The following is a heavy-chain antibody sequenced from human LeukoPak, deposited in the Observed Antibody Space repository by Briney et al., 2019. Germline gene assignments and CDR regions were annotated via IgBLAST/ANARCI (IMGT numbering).Heavy chain of an antibody. CDR2: IWYDGGNK. V-gene: IGHV3-33*06. D-gene: IGHD6-6*01. J-gene: IGHJ6*02. CDR1: GFTFSYHW. CDR3: AKLGGSSGHYYYYGLDV. Sequence: GGSLRLSCAASGFTFSYHWMTWVRQAPGKGLEWVAVIWYDGGNKYYADSVKGRFTISRDNSKDTLYLEMNSLRAEDTAVYYCAKLGGSSGHYYYYGLDVWGQGTTVTVSS.